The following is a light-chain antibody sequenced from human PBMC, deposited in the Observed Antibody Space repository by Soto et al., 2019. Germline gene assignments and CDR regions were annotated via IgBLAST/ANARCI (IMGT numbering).Light chain of an antibody. J-gene: IGLJ2*01. Sequence: NFMLTQPHSVSESPGKTVTISCTRSSGNIASNYVQWYQQRLGSSPTTVIYEDNQRPSGVPDRFSGSIDISSNSASLTISGLKTEDESDYYCQSYDNNNHVVFGGGTQLTVL. CDR3: QSYDNNNHVV. CDR2: EDN. V-gene: IGLV6-57*01. CDR1: SGNIASNY.